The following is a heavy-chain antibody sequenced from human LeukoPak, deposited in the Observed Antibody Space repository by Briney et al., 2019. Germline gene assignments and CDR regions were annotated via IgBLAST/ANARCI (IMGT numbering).Heavy chain of an antibody. Sequence: SETLSLTCTVSGGSISSSSYYWSWIRQHPGKGREWIGYIYYSGSTYYNPSLKSRVTISVDTSKNQFSLKLSSVTAADTAVYYCARGGPYYFDYWGQGTLVTVSS. D-gene: IGHD3-10*01. J-gene: IGHJ4*02. V-gene: IGHV4-31*03. CDR1: GGSISSSSYY. CDR2: IYYSGST. CDR3: ARGGPYYFDY.